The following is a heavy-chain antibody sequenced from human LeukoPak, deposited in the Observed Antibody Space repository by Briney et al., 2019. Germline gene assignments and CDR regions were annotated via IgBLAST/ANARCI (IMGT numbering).Heavy chain of an antibody. D-gene: IGHD6-13*01. V-gene: IGHV3-72*01. CDR1: GFIFSDHY. J-gene: IGHJ6*02. CDR2: SRNKAKSYST. CDR3: ARDPYSSSWSYGMDV. Sequence: PGGSLRLSCAASGFIFSDHYMDWVRQAPGRGLEWVGRSRNKAKSYSTDYAASVRGRFTISRDDSKNSLYLQMNSLKTEDTAVYYCARDPYSSSWSYGMDVWGQGTAVTVSS.